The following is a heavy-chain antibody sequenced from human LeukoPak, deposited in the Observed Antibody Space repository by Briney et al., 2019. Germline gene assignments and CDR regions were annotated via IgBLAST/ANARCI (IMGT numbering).Heavy chain of an antibody. CDR3: ARSRSSWHSDYYYGTDV. Sequence: ASVKVSCKASGYTFTSYGISWVRQAPGQGLEWMGWISAYNGNTNYAQKLQGRVTMTTDTSTSTAYMELRSLRSDDTAVYYCARSRSSWHSDYYYGTDVWGQGTTVTVSS. CDR2: ISAYNGNT. CDR1: GYTFTSYG. D-gene: IGHD6-13*01. V-gene: IGHV1-18*01. J-gene: IGHJ6*02.